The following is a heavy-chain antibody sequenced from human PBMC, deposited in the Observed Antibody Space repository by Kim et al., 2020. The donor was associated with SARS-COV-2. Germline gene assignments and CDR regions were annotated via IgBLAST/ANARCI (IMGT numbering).Heavy chain of an antibody. CDR2: IYYSGST. Sequence: SETLSLTCTVSGGSISIYYWSWIRQPPGKELEWIGYIYYSGSTNYNPSLKSRVTISVDTSKNQFSLKLSSVTAADTAVYYCARDEVTIFGVVTPGRDWGQGTLATVSS. CDR1: GGSISIYY. D-gene: IGHD3-3*01. V-gene: IGHV4-59*01. J-gene: IGHJ4*02. CDR3: ARDEVTIFGVVTPGRD.